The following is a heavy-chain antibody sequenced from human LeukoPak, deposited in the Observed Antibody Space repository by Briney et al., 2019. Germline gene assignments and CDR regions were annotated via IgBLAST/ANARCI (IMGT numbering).Heavy chain of an antibody. Sequence: SQTLSLTCTVSGGSISSGDYYWSWTRQPPGKGLEWIGYIYYSGSTYYNPSLKSRVTISVDTSKNQFSLKLSSVTAADTAVYYCARDGGGGSLGDIWGQGTMVTVSS. CDR2: IYYSGST. CDR3: ARDGGGGSLGDI. CDR1: GGSISSGDYY. D-gene: IGHD2-15*01. V-gene: IGHV4-30-4*01. J-gene: IGHJ3*02.